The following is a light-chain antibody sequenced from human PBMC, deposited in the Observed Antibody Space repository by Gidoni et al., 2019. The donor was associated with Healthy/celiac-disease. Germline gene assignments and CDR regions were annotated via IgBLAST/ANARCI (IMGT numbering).Light chain of an antibody. Sequence: QSVLTQPPSVSGAPGQRVTISCPGSRANIGAGYDVHWYQQLPGTAPKLLIYGNSNRPSGVPDRFSGSKSGTSASLASTGLQAEDEADYYCQSYDSSLSGSGVFGTGTKVTVL. J-gene: IGLJ1*01. CDR2: GNS. CDR3: QSYDSSLSGSGV. CDR1: RANIGAGYD. V-gene: IGLV1-40*01.